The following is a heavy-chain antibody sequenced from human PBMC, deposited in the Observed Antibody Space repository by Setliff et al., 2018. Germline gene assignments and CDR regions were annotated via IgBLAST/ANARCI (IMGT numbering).Heavy chain of an antibody. CDR3: LGAGTCSY. V-gene: IGHV3-11*06. CDR1: GFIFSNYF. D-gene: IGHD3-10*02. J-gene: IGHJ4*02. CDR2: VTTTGGFT. Sequence: LRLSCEGSGFIFSNYFMGWFRQAPGKGLEWLSYVTTTGGFTKEADSVRGRFSVSRDNSKKSVYLQMNGLRSDDTAFYYCLGAGTCSYWGQGTRVTVSS.